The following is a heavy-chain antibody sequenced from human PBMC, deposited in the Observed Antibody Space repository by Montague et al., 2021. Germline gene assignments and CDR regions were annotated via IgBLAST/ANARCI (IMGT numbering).Heavy chain of an antibody. CDR3: ARGGWQLSFDY. J-gene: IGHJ4*02. V-gene: IGHV3-66*01. D-gene: IGHD6-13*01. CDR2: IYSDNST. Sequence: SLRLSCAASGFTVRSNYMSWVRQAPGKGLEWASIIYSDNSTYYADSVKGRFTIFRDNSKNTLYLQINSLRDEDTAVFYCARGGWQLSFDYWGQGTLVTVSS. CDR1: GFTVRSNY.